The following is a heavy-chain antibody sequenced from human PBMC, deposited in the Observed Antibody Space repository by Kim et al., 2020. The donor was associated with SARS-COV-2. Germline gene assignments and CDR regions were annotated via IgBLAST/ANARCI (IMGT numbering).Heavy chain of an antibody. J-gene: IGHJ5*02. CDR2: IYSSAIT. CDR1: GVSISSGNYY. CDR3: AKRAYGVGFDP. Sequence: SETLSLTCTVSGVSISSGNYYWGWVRQAPGKGLEWIGTIYSSAITFYNPSLMSRVSISRDTSMNQFFLKMNSVTTADTAVYYCAKRAYGVGFDPWGQGILVTVSS. V-gene: IGHV4-39*01. D-gene: IGHD2-8*01.